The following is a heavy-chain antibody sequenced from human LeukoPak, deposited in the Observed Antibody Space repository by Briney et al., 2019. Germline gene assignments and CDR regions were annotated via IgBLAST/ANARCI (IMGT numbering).Heavy chain of an antibody. CDR1: GFTFSSYG. CDR3: AGMQYSSSWAAFDY. V-gene: IGHV3-21*06. D-gene: IGHD6-13*01. J-gene: IGHJ4*02. Sequence: GGSLRLSCAASGFTFSSYGMHWVRQAPGKGLEWVSSISSTSTYIYYADSVKGRFTISRDNAKNSLYLQMNSLRAEDTAVYYCAGMQYSSSWAAFDYWGQGTLVIVSS. CDR2: ISSTSTYI.